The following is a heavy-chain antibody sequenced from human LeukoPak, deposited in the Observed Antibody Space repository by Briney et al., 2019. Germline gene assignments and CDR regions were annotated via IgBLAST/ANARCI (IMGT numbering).Heavy chain of an antibody. Sequence: PSETLSLTCTVSGGSISSYYWSWIRQPPGKGLEWIGYINDSGSTNSNPSLKSRVTMSVDTSKNQFSLKLSSVTAADTAVYYCARGSSSFNQCAFDIWGQGTMVTVSS. V-gene: IGHV4-59*08. CDR3: ARGSSSFNQCAFDI. CDR1: GGSISSYY. CDR2: INDSGST. J-gene: IGHJ3*02. D-gene: IGHD6-13*01.